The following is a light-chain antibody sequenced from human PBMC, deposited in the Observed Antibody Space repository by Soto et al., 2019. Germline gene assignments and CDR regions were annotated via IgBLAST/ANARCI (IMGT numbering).Light chain of an antibody. CDR2: KGS. CDR3: CSFARGSTLV. CDR1: SSDVGSYDL. V-gene: IGLV2-23*01. Sequence: QSALTQPASVSGSPGQSITISCTGTSSDVGSYDLVSWYQQHPGKVPKLMIYKGSRRPSGVSNRFSGSKSGNTASLTISGLQAEDEGDYYCCSFARGSTLVFGGGTKVTVL. J-gene: IGLJ2*01.